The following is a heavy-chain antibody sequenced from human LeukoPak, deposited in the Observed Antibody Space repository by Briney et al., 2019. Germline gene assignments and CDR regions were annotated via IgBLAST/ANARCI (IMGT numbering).Heavy chain of an antibody. CDR2: INHSGST. V-gene: IGHV4-34*01. J-gene: IGHJ3*02. CDR1: GGSFSGYY. Sequence: SETLSLTCAVHGGSFSGYYWSWIRQPPGKGLEWIGEINHSGSTNYNPSLKSRVTISVDTSKNQFSLKLNSLTAADTAVYYCARYYYASSGSHLDYAFDIWGQGTMVTVSS. D-gene: IGHD3-22*01. CDR3: ARYYYASSGSHLDYAFDI.